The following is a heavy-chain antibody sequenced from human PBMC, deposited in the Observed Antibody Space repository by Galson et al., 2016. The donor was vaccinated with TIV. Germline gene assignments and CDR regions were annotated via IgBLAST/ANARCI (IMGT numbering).Heavy chain of an antibody. CDR2: IIPIFAIA. Sequence: QSGAEVKNPGTSVKVSCKASGGTFSNYAISWVRQAPGQGLEWMGGIIPIFAIAKYAQKFQGRVTITAGESTSTAYMELSSLRSEDTAVYYCARVSDYYGSGSYYNVLGYWGQGTLVTVSS. V-gene: IGHV1-69*13. D-gene: IGHD3-10*01. CDR1: GGTFSNYA. CDR3: ARVSDYYGSGSYYNVLGY. J-gene: IGHJ4*02.